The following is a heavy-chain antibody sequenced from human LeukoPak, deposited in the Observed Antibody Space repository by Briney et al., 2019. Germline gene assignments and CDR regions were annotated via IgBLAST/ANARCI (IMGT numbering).Heavy chain of an antibody. CDR1: GGSFSGYY. V-gene: IGHV4-34*01. Sequence: PSETLPLTCAVYGGSFSGYYWSWIRQPPGKGLEWIGEINHSGSTNYNPSLKSRVTISVDTSKNQFSLKLSSVTAADTAVYYCARGAWGSYFDYWGQGTLVTVSS. D-gene: IGHD3-16*01. J-gene: IGHJ4*02. CDR2: INHSGST. CDR3: ARGAWGSYFDY.